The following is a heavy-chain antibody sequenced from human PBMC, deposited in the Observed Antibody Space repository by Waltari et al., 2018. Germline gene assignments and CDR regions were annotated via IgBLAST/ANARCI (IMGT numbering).Heavy chain of an antibody. CDR2: IRYDGSNK. Sequence: LVESGGGVVQPGGSLRLSCAASGFTFSSYGMHWVRQAPGKGLEWVAFIRYDGSNKYYADSVKGRFTISRDNSKNTLYLQMNSLRAEDTAVYYCAKGFLEWLSQTLLDYWGQGTLVTVSS. V-gene: IGHV3-30*02. CDR1: GFTFSSYG. J-gene: IGHJ4*02. CDR3: AKGFLEWLSQTLLDY. D-gene: IGHD3-3*01.